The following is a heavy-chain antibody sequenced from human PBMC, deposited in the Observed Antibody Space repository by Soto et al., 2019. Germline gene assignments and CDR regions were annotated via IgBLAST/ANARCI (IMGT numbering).Heavy chain of an antibody. V-gene: IGHV4-34*01. CDR1: GGSFSGYY. CDR3: ASPQRPLREGAFDI. Sequence: QVQLQQWGAGLLKPSETLSLTCAVYGGSFSGYYWSWIRQPPGKGLEWIGEINHSGSTNYNPSLKSRVTISVDTSKNQFSLKLSSVTAADTAVYYRASPQRPLREGAFDIWGQGTMVTVSS. CDR2: INHSGST. J-gene: IGHJ3*02. D-gene: IGHD6-25*01.